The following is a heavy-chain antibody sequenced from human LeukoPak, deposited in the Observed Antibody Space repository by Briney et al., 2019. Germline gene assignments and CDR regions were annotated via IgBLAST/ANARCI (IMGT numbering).Heavy chain of an antibody. D-gene: IGHD3-3*01. CDR2: INPKTGAT. Sequence: GASVKVSCKASGYSFSGYYIHWVRQAPGQGLEWMGWINPKTGATRYAQKFQGRVTMTRDTSISTAYMELSGLRSDDTAMFYCTRVIMTTIVDGPRFLTRGERTFDYWGQGTLVTVSS. V-gene: IGHV1-2*02. CDR1: GYSFSGYY. CDR3: TRVIMTTIVDGPRFLTRGERTFDY. J-gene: IGHJ4*01.